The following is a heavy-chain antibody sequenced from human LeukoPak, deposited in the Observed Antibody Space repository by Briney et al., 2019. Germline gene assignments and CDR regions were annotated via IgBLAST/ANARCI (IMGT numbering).Heavy chain of an antibody. CDR3: AKERAGYGAGIDD. D-gene: IGHD1-1*01. Sequence: GGSLRLSCAASGLTFDDYVMYWVRQAPGKGLEWVSLINWDGGGTYYADSVKGRFTIPRDNSKNSLYLQMNSLRVEDTALYYCAKERAGYGAGIDDWGQGTLVTVSS. CDR1: GLTFDDYV. J-gene: IGHJ4*02. CDR2: INWDGGGT. V-gene: IGHV3-43D*03.